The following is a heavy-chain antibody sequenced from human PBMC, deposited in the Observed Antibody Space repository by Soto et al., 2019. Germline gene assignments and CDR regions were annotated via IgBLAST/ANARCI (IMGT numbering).Heavy chain of an antibody. Sequence: EMQLVESGGGLVMPGGSLRLSCVASGFTFSSAWMNWVRQAPGKGLEWVGRIQAKTDGGRIDYAATVKGRFTISRDDSKNTLYLDMNSLKTEDIAIYYCTTVRAYWGQGTLVTVSS. V-gene: IGHV3-15*07. CDR3: TTVRAY. J-gene: IGHJ4*02. CDR2: IQAKTDGGRI. CDR1: GFTFSSAW.